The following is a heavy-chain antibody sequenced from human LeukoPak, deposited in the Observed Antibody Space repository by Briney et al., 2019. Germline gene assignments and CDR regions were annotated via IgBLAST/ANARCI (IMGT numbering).Heavy chain of an antibody. CDR2: MNPNSGNT. D-gene: IGHD3-3*01. Sequence: ASVKVSCKASGYTFTSYDINWVRQATGQGLEWMGWMNPNSGNTGYAQKFQGRVTITRNTSISTAYMELSSLRSEDTAVYYCARDSTIFGVVTPNDAFDIWGQGTMVTVSS. CDR1: GYTFTSYD. J-gene: IGHJ3*02. CDR3: ARDSTIFGVVTPNDAFDI. V-gene: IGHV1-8*03.